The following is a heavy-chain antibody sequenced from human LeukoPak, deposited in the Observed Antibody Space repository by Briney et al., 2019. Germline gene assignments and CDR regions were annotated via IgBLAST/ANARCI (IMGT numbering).Heavy chain of an antibody. CDR3: ARARGGYDLDY. V-gene: IGHV3-9*01. Sequence: PGGSLRLSCAASGFTFDDYAMHWVRQAPGKGLEWVSGISWNSGSIGYAESVKGRFTISRDNVKNSLYLQMNSLRVEDTAVYYCARARGGYDLDYWGQGTLVTVSS. CDR1: GFTFDDYA. J-gene: IGHJ4*02. D-gene: IGHD5-12*01. CDR2: ISWNSGSI.